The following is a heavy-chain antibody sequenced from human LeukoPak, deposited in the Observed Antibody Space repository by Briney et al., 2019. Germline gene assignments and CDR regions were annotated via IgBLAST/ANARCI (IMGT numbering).Heavy chain of an antibody. Sequence: SETLSLTCAVYGGSFSGYYWSWIRQPSGKGLEWIGEINHSGSTNYNPSLKSRVTISVDTSKNQFSLKLSSVTAADTAVYYCAGHDAFDIWGQGTMVTVSS. CDR2: INHSGST. J-gene: IGHJ3*02. CDR1: GGSFSGYY. CDR3: AGHDAFDI. V-gene: IGHV4-34*01.